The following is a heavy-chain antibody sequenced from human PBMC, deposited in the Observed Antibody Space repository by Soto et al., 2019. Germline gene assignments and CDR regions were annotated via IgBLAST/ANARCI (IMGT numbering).Heavy chain of an antibody. J-gene: IGHJ4*02. CDR2: FDPEDGET. Sequence: ASVKVSCKVSGYTLTELSMHWVRQAPGKGLEWMGGFDPEDGETIYAQKFQGRVTMTEDTSTDTAYMELSSLRSEDTAAYYCATPVTRITMVRGAIVFDYWGQGTLVTVSS. D-gene: IGHD3-10*01. CDR1: GYTLTELS. V-gene: IGHV1-24*01. CDR3: ATPVTRITMVRGAIVFDY.